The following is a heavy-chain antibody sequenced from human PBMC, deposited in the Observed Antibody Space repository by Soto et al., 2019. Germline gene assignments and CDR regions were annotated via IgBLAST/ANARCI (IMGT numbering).Heavy chain of an antibody. J-gene: IGHJ6*02. CDR1: GFTFSSYE. D-gene: IGHD2-15*01. V-gene: IGHV3-48*03. Sequence: GGSLRLSCAASGFTFSSYEMNWVRQAPGKGLEWVSYISSSGSTIYYADSVKGRFTISRDNAKNSLYLQMNSLRAEDTAVYYCARDLHYGGNCAFYYYGMDVWGQGTTVTVSS. CDR3: ARDLHYGGNCAFYYYGMDV. CDR2: ISSSGSTI.